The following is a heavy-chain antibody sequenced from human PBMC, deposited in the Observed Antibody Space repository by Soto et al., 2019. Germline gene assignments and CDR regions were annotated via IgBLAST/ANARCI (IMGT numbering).Heavy chain of an antibody. J-gene: IGHJ3*02. CDR2: IRSKAYGGTT. CDR1: GFTFGDYA. D-gene: IGHD3-22*01. V-gene: IGHV3-49*04. CDR3: TRERLYYDSSGYRPRPLLDAFDI. Sequence: GGSLRLSCTASGFTFGDYAMSWVRQAPGKGLEWVGFIRSKAYGGTTEYAASVKGRFTISRDDSKSIAYLQMNSLKTEDTAVYYCTRERLYYDSSGYRPRPLLDAFDIWGQGTMVTVSS.